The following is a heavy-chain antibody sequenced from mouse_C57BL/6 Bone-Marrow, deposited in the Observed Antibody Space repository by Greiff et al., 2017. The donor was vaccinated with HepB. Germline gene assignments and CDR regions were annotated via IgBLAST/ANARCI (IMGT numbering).Heavy chain of an antibody. J-gene: IGHJ2*01. V-gene: IGHV1-64*01. Sequence: QVQLQQPGAELVKPGASVKLSCKASGYTFNSYWMHWVKQRPGQGLEWIGMIHPNSGSTNYNEKFKSKATLTVDKSSSTAYMQLSSLTSDDSAFYYCARIAGTDYFDYWGPGTTLTVSS. D-gene: IGHD4-1*01. CDR2: IHPNSGST. CDR1: GYTFNSYW. CDR3: ARIAGTDYFDY.